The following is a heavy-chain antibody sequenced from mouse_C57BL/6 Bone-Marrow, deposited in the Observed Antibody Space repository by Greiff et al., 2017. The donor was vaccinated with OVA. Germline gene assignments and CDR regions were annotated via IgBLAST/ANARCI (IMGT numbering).Heavy chain of an antibody. Sequence: VQLVESGAELVRPGASVTLSCKASGYTFTDYEMHWVKQTPVHGLEWIGAIDPETGGTAYNQKFKGKAILTADKSSSTAYMELRSLTSEDSAVYYCTSRAYWGQGTTLTVSS. CDR3: TSRAY. CDR2: IDPETGGT. V-gene: IGHV1-15*01. J-gene: IGHJ2*01. CDR1: GYTFTDYE.